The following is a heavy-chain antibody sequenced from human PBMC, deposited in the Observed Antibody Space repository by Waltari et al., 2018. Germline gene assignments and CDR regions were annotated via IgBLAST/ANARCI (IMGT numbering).Heavy chain of an antibody. J-gene: IGHJ4*02. V-gene: IGHV3-30-3*01. CDR2: ISYDGSNK. CDR1: GFTFSSYA. CDR3: AREMSDY. Sequence: QVQLVESGGGVVQPGRSMRLSCAASGFTFSSYAMHWVRQAPGKGLEWVAVISYDGSNKYYADSVKGRFTISRDNSKNTLYLQMHSLRAEDTAVYYCAREMSDYWGQGTLVTVSS.